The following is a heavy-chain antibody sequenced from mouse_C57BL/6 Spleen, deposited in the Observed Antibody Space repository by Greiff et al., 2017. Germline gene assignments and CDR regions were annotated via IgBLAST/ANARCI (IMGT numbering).Heavy chain of an antibody. D-gene: IGHD4-1*01. Sequence: QVQLKESGAELVKPGASVKISCKASGYAFSSYWMNWVQQRPGKGLEWIGQIYPGDGDTNYNGKFKGKATLTADKSSSTAYMQLSSLTSEDSAVYIWARSLTGTEYADWGQGALVTVSA. CDR2: IYPGDGDT. V-gene: IGHV1-80*01. CDR3: ARSLTGTEYAD. J-gene: IGHJ3*01. CDR1: GYAFSSYW.